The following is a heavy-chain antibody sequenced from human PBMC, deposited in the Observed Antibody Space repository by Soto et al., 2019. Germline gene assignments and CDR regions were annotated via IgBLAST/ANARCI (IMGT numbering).Heavy chain of an antibody. CDR1: GLTFTSYS. J-gene: IGHJ4*02. Sequence: GGSLRLSCAASGLTFTSYSMNWVRQAPGKGLEWVSFISSSSTIYYADSVKGRFTISIDNAKNSLYLQMNSLRDEDTAVYYCARDRGYTYGFDFWGQGALVTVSS. CDR3: ARDRGYTYGFDF. D-gene: IGHD5-18*01. V-gene: IGHV3-48*02. CDR2: ISSSSTI.